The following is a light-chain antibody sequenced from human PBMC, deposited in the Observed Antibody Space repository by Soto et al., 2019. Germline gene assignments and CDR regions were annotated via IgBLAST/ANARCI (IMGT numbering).Light chain of an antibody. CDR2: GTS. V-gene: IGKV3-20*01. CDR3: QQYGTSPCT. Sequence: EIVLTQSPGTLSLSSGERATLSCRASQSVTSNSLAWYQQRPGQAPRLLIYGTSTRATGIPDGFSGSGSGTDFTLIISRLEPEDFAMYYCQQYGTSPCTFGQGTRLEIK. CDR1: QSVTSNS. J-gene: IGKJ2*02.